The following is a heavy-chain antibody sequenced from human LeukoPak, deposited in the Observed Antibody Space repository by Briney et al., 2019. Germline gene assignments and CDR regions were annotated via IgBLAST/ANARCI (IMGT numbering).Heavy chain of an antibody. CDR2: IYYSGST. Sequence: SETLSLTCTVSGGSISSYYWSWIRQPPGKGLEWIGYIYYSGSTNYNPSLKSRVTISVDTSKNQFSLKLSSVTAADTAVYYCARHYRGGDCPYGMDVWGQGTTVTVSS. V-gene: IGHV4-59*01. J-gene: IGHJ6*02. D-gene: IGHD2-21*02. CDR1: GGSISSYY. CDR3: ARHYRGGDCPYGMDV.